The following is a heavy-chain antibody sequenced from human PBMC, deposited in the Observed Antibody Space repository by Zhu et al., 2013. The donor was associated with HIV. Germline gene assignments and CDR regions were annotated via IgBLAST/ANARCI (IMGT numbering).Heavy chain of an antibody. CDR1: GYSFNDYY. Sequence: QVQLVQSGAEVKMPGASVKVSCKASGYSFNDYYIHWVRQGPGQGLEWLGWINTKSGGTNYAQMFQDTVTMTRDTSITTAYMELSTLRFNDTAVYYCARFNYPRFSFDSWGQGTLITVSS. CDR2: INTKSGGT. D-gene: IGHD3-10*01. V-gene: IGHV1-2*02. J-gene: IGHJ4*02. CDR3: ARFNYPRFSFDS.